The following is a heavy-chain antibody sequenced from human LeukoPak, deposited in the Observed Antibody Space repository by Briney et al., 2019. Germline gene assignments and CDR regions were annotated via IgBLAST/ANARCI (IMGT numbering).Heavy chain of an antibody. Sequence: PGGSLRLSCAASGFTLRSEWMSWLRQTPEKGLEWVANIKPDGSETAYVDSVKGRFTISRDNAKNSLYLQMSSLRAEDTAVYYRATESGTYSGTCFDYWGQGNLVTVSS. D-gene: IGHD1-26*01. CDR1: GFTLRSEW. CDR2: IKPDGSET. V-gene: IGHV3-7*04. CDR3: ATESGTYSGTCFDY. J-gene: IGHJ4*02.